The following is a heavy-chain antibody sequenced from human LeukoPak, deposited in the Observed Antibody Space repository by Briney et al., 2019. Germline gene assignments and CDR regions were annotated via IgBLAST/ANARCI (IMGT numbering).Heavy chain of an antibody. CDR2: IHSNGNT. V-gene: IGHV4-59*08. CDR1: GGSINGYY. Sequence: PSETLSLTCVVSGGSINGYYWSWIRQSPGKGLEWIAYIHSNGNTNYNPSFNSRVTLLVDTSVNQLSLRLTSVAAADTAIYYCARQPSATAALDIWGQGTMVIASS. D-gene: IGHD5-18*01. CDR3: ARQPSATAALDI. J-gene: IGHJ3*02.